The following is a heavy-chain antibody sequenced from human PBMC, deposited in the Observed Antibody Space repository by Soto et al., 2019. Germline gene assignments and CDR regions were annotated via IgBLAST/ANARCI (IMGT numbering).Heavy chain of an antibody. CDR3: ARMNRDYYYYGMDV. Sequence: SDTLSLTCGVSGDSISSSKWWTWVRQTPGNGLEWIGKIDHNGVANYNPSLEGRVTISKDISKNQISLKVTSVTAADSAVYYCARMNRDYYYYGMDVWGQGATVTVSS. V-gene: IGHV4-4*02. J-gene: IGHJ6*02. CDR1: GDSISSSKW. CDR2: IDHNGVA.